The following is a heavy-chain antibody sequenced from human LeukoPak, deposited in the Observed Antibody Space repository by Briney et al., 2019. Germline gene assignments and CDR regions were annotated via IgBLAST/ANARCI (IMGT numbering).Heavy chain of an antibody. CDR3: SKDVVPDSGWDLDY. D-gene: IGHD6-19*01. CDR2: IYNSGSRT. CDR1: GFSFSTYS. Sequence: GGSLRLSCTASGFSFSTYSMTWVRQGPGKGLEWVSSIYNSGSRTFYADSVKGRFTISRDNSKNTLYLQMNSLTAEDTAIYYCSKDVVPDSGWDLDYWGQGTLVAVSS. J-gene: IGHJ4*02. V-gene: IGHV3-23*05.